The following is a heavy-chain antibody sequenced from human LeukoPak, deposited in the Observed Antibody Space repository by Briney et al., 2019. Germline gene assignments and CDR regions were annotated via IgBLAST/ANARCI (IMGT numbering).Heavy chain of an antibody. J-gene: IGHJ6*03. D-gene: IGHD3-3*01. CDR1: GYSISSGYY. CDR2: IHYSGST. Sequence: KSSETLSLTCTVSGYSISSGYYWVWIRQPPGKGLEWIGNIHYSGSTNYNPSLKSRVIISEGTSKNQFSLRLSSVTAADTAVYYCARGFWNSYMDVWGKGTTVTVSS. CDR3: ARGFWNSYMDV. V-gene: IGHV4-38-2*02.